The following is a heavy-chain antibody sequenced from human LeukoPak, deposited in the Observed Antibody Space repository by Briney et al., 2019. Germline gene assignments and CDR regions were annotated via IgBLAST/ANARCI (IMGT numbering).Heavy chain of an antibody. CDR2: IHHSGNI. Sequence: RPSETLSLTCTVSGYSISSGYYWGWIRQSPGKGLEWIGNIHHSGNIYYNVSLKSRVTISVDTSKNQFSLKLSSVTAADTAVYYCARGPRYAFDYWGQGTLVTVSS. CDR1: GYSISSGYY. CDR3: ARGPRYAFDY. J-gene: IGHJ4*02. V-gene: IGHV4-38-2*02. D-gene: IGHD3-9*01.